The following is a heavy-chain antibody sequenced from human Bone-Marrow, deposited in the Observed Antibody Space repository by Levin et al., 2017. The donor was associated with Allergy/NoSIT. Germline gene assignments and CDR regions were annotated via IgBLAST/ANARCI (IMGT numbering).Heavy chain of an antibody. CDR3: ARDRGYCNSVSCYQRFYFDQ. D-gene: IGHD2-2*01. Sequence: GGSLRLSCETYGFTFRAYGMHWARQAPGKGLEWVASIWYDGTNTYYADSVKGRFTISRDNSENILYLHMDTLRVEDTARYHCARDRGYCNSVSCYQRFYFDQWGRGTLVTVSS. CDR2: IWYDGTNT. V-gene: IGHV3-33*01. J-gene: IGHJ4*02. CDR1: GFTFRAYG.